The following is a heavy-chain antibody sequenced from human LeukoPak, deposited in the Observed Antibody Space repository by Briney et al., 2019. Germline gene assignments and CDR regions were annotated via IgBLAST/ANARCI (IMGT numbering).Heavy chain of an antibody. V-gene: IGHV4-30-2*03. CDR1: GGSISSGDYY. Sequence: SQTLSLTCTVSGGSISSGDYYWSWIRQPPGKGLEWIGSIYYSGSTYYNPSLKSRVTISVDTSKNQFSLKLSSVTAADTAVYYCARLGIAARPLDYWGQGTLVTVSS. CDR2: IYYSGST. CDR3: ARLGIAARPLDY. J-gene: IGHJ4*02. D-gene: IGHD6-6*01.